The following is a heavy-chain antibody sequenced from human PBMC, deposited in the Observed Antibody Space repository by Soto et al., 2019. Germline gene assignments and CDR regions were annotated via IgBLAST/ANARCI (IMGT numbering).Heavy chain of an antibody. CDR1: GGSISSYY. CDR2: IYYSGST. D-gene: IGHD2-2*01. Sequence: QVQLQESGPGLVKPSETLSLTCTVSGGSISSYYWSWIRQPPGKGLEWIEYIYYSGSTNYNPSLKSRVTISVDTSKNQFSLKLSSVTAADTAVYYCARAGLVVPAQYNWFDPWGQGTLVTVSS. CDR3: ARAGLVVPAQYNWFDP. J-gene: IGHJ5*02. V-gene: IGHV4-59*01.